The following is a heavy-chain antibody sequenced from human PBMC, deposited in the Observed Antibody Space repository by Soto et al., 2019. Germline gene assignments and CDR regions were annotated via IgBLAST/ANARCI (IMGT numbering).Heavy chain of an antibody. CDR2: ISPNSGGT. V-gene: IGHV1-2*02. D-gene: IGHD3-3*01. J-gene: IGHJ6*02. Sequence: ASVKVSCKASGYTFTGYYMHWVRQAPGQGLEWMGWISPNSGGTNYAQKFQGRVTMTRDTSISTAYMELSRLRSDDTAVYYCARDGRFLEWLPPPELYYYGMDVWGQGTTVTVSS. CDR1: GYTFTGYY. CDR3: ARDGRFLEWLPPPELYYYGMDV.